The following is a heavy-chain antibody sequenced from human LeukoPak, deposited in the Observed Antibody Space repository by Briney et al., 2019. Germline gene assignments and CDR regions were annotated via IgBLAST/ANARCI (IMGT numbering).Heavy chain of an antibody. Sequence: GQGLEWMGWMNPNSGNTGYAQEFQGRVTMTRDTSISTAYMELSRLRSDDTAVYYCARDEGYWGQGTLVTVSS. V-gene: IGHV1-8*01. CDR3: ARDEGY. CDR2: MNPNSGNT. J-gene: IGHJ4*02.